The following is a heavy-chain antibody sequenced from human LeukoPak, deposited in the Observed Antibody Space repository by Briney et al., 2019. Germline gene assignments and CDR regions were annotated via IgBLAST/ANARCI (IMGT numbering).Heavy chain of an antibody. V-gene: IGHV3-53*01. CDR3: AREATQYYYDSSGYYSEAFDI. J-gene: IGHJ3*02. Sequence: GGSLRLSCAASGFTVSSNYMSWVRQAPGKGLEWVSVIYSGGSTYYADSVKGRFTISRDNSKNTLYLQMNSLRAEDTAVYYCAREATQYYYDSSGYYSEAFDIWGQGTMVTVSS. CDR1: GFTVSSNY. CDR2: IYSGGST. D-gene: IGHD3-22*01.